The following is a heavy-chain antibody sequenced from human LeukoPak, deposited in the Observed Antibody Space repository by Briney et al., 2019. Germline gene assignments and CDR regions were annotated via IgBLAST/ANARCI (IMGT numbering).Heavy chain of an antibody. CDR1: GGTFSSYA. CDR3: ARLGSSYNYDSSGYYP. V-gene: IGHV1-8*02. D-gene: IGHD3-22*01. J-gene: IGHJ4*02. Sequence: GASVKVSCKASGGTFSSYAISWVRQATGQGLEWMGWMNPNSGNTGYAQKFRGRVTMTRNTSISTAYMELSSLRSEDTAVYYCARLGSSYNYDSSGYYPWGQGTLVTVSS. CDR2: MNPNSGNT.